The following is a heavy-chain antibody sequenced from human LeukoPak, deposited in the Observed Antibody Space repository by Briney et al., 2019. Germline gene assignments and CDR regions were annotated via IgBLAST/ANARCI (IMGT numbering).Heavy chain of an antibody. CDR2: ISWNSGSI. V-gene: IGHV3-9*01. J-gene: IGHJ4*02. CDR1: GFTFSRYW. Sequence: GGSLRLSCAASGFTFSRYWMSWVRQAPGKGLEWVSGISWNSGSIGYADSVKGRFTISRDNAKNSLYLQMNSLRAEDTALYYCAKDNRRYYDSSGYYSYWGQGTLVTVSS. D-gene: IGHD3-22*01. CDR3: AKDNRRYYDSSGYYSY.